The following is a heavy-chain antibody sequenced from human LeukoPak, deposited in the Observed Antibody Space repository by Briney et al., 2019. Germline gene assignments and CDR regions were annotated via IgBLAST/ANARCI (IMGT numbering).Heavy chain of an antibody. Sequence: GGSLRLSCAASGFTFSSYSMTWVRQAPGKGLEWVSSISSSSSYIYYADSVKGRFTISRDNAKNSLYLQMNSLRAEDTAVYYCARTSSGYCTNGVCFPSPLDYWGQGTPVTVSS. CDR2: ISSSSSYI. CDR1: GFTFSSYS. V-gene: IGHV3-21*01. J-gene: IGHJ4*02. D-gene: IGHD2-8*01. CDR3: ARTSSGYCTNGVCFPSPLDY.